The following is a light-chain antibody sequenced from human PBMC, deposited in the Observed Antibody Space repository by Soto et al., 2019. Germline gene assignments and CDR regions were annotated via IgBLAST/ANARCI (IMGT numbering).Light chain of an antibody. V-gene: IGKV1-5*01. CDR2: DAS. J-gene: IGKJ1*01. CDR1: QSISSW. Sequence: DIQMTQSPSTLSASVGDRVTITCRASQSISSWLAWYQQKPGKAPKLLIYDASSLESGVPSRFIGSGSGTEFTLTISSLQPDDFATYYCQQYNSYSPTFGQGTKVDIK. CDR3: QQYNSYSPT.